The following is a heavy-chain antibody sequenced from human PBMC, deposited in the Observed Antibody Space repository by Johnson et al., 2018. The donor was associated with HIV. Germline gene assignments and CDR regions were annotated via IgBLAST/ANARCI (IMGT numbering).Heavy chain of an antibody. CDR2: INQDGSET. V-gene: IGHV3-7*03. D-gene: IGHD3-22*01. CDR1: GFTFSNYW. J-gene: IGHJ3*02. CDR3: ARERDDSSGYYYHDAFDI. Sequence: VQLVESGGGLVQPGGSLRLSCAASGFTFSNYWMHWVRQAPGKGLVWVANINQDGSETYYADSVKGRFTISRDNSKNTLYLQMNSLRAEDTAVYYCARERDDSSGYYYHDAFDIWGQGTMVTVSS.